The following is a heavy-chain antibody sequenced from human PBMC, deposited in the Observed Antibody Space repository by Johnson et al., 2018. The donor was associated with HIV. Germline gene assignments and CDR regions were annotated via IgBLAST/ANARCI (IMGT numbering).Heavy chain of an antibody. CDR2: INWNGGST. CDR1: GFTFDDYG. Sequence: VQLVESGGGVVRPGGSLRLSCAASGFTFDDYGMTWVRQAPGKGLEWVSGINWNGGSTGYAESVKGRFTISRDKARDSLYLQMNSLRAEDTALYYCAREFRNYYDSSGYPFLDAFDIWGQGTMVTVSS. V-gene: IGHV3-20*04. D-gene: IGHD3-22*01. CDR3: AREFRNYYDSSGYPFLDAFDI. J-gene: IGHJ3*02.